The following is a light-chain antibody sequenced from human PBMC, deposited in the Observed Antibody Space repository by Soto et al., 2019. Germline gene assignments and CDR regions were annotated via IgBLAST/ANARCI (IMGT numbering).Light chain of an antibody. CDR2: SAS. J-gene: IGKJ1*01. Sequence: DIQMTQSPSSLSASVGDRVTITCRASQSITNYLNWYQQKPEKAPEFLIYSASSLQSGVPSRFSGSGSGTDFTLTISTLQPEDFAIYYCQQSYNAPWTFGQGIKVDIK. V-gene: IGKV1-39*01. CDR1: QSITNY. CDR3: QQSYNAPWT.